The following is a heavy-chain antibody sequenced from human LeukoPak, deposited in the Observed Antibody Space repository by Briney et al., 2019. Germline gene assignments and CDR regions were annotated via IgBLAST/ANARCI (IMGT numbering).Heavy chain of an antibody. Sequence: SETLSLTCTVSGGSISNSSYYWGWIRQPPGKGLEWIGSMYYSGSTYYNLSLKSRATISVDTSKNQFSLKLSSVTAADTAVYYCARHGRMGTINPSYWGQGTLVTVSS. V-gene: IGHV4-39*01. J-gene: IGHJ4*02. CDR2: MYYSGST. CDR1: GGSISNSSYY. CDR3: ARHGRMGTINPSY. D-gene: IGHD5-24*01.